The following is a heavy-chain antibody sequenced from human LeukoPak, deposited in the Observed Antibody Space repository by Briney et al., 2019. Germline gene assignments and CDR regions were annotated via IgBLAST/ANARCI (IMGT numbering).Heavy chain of an antibody. CDR3: AKDLGLVVVAATLDY. CDR2: ISGSGGST. J-gene: IGHJ4*02. CDR1: GFTFSSYA. V-gene: IGHV3-23*01. Sequence: PGGSLTLYYAASGFTFSSYAMSWVRQAPGKGLEWVSAISGSGGSTYYADSAKGRFTISRDNSKNTLYLQMNSLRAEDTAVYYCAKDLGLVVVAATLDYWGQGTLVTVSS. D-gene: IGHD2-15*01.